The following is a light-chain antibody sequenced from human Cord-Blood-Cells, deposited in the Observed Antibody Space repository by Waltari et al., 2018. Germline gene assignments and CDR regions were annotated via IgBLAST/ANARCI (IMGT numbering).Light chain of an antibody. Sequence: EIVMTQSPATLSVSPGDRAALPCRASQSGSSNLAWYQQKPGQSPRLLSYGASTRATSISARFSGSGSETEFTLTISSLPSEDFAVYYCQQYNNWPPSTFGQGTRLEIK. CDR2: GAS. J-gene: IGKJ5*01. CDR1: QSGSSN. CDR3: QQYNNWPPST. V-gene: IGKV3-15*01.